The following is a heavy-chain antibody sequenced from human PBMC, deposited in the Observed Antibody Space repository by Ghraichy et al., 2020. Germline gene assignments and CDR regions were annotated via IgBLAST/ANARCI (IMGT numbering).Heavy chain of an antibody. V-gene: IGHV4-59*01. J-gene: IGHJ4*02. CDR2: IYYSGST. Sequence: TLSLTCTVSGGSISSYYWSWIRQPPGKGLEWIGYIYYSGSTNYNPSLKSRVTISVDTSKNQFSLKLSSVTAADTAVYYCARGAPRIAAEIDYWGQGTLVTVSS. CDR1: GGSISSYY. D-gene: IGHD6-13*01. CDR3: ARGAPRIAAEIDY.